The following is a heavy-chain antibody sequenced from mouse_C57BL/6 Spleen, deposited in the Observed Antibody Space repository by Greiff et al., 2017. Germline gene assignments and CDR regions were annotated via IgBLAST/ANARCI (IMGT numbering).Heavy chain of an antibody. J-gene: IGHJ2*01. CDR2: INPSSGYT. Sequence: QVQLQQSGADLARPGASVKMSCTASGYTFTSYTMHWVKQRPGQGLEWIGYINPSSGYTKYNQTFKDKATLTADKSSSTAYMQLSSLTSEDSAVYYCARDGSSYDYFDYWGQGTTLTVSA. V-gene: IGHV1-4*01. CDR3: ARDGSSYDYFDY. D-gene: IGHD1-1*01. CDR1: GYTFTSYT.